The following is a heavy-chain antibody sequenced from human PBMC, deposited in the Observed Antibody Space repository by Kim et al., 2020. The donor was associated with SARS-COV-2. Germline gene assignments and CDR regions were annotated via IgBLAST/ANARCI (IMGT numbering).Heavy chain of an antibody. D-gene: IGHD1-1*01. CDR3: ARGRGNWNDFAFDI. V-gene: IGHV1-69*13. CDR2: IIPIFGTA. J-gene: IGHJ3*02. CDR1: GGTFSSYA. Sequence: SVKVSCKASGGTFSSYAISWVRQAPGQGLEWMGGIIPIFGTANYAQKFQGRVTITADESTSTAYMELSSLRSEDTAVYYCARGRGNWNDFAFDIWGQGTMVTVSS.